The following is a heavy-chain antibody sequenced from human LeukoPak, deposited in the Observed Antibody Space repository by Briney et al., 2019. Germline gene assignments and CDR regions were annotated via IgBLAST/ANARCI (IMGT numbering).Heavy chain of an antibody. D-gene: IGHD6-19*01. Sequence: GGSLRLSCAASGFTFSSYSMNWVRQAPGKGLEWVSSISNSSSYIYYADSVKGRFTISRDNAKNSLYLQMNSLRAEDTAVYYCARDLSGIAVSSAWGQGTLVTVSS. CDR3: ARDLSGIAVSSA. CDR1: GFTFSSYS. V-gene: IGHV3-21*01. J-gene: IGHJ5*02. CDR2: ISNSSSYI.